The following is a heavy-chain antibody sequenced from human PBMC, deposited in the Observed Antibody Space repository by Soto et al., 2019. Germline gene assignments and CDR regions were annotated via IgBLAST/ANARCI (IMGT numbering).Heavy chain of an antibody. CDR3: AREGRPPLHQNYYYNGMDV. CDR1: GYTFTNYG. J-gene: IGHJ6*02. V-gene: IGHV1-18*01. Sequence: QVQLVQSGAEVKKPGASVKVSCKASGYTFTNYGFSWVRQAPGQGLEWMGWISSYNGNVEYAQKLQGRVAMTTESSTNTAYMELWSLRSDDTAVYYCAREGRPPLHQNYYYNGMDVWGQGTTVTVSS. CDR2: ISSYNGNV.